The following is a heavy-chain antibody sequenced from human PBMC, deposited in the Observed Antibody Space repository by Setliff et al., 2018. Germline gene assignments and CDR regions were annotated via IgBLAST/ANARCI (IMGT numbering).Heavy chain of an antibody. V-gene: IGHV1-2*02. D-gene: IGHD1-26*01. Sequence: ASVKVSCKASGYSFTDYYLHWVRQAPGQGLEWMGWINPNSGDTYYVQKFQDRVTMTRDTSIRTAYMELRRLRSGDTALYYCAREIGGADGFDFWGQGTMVTVSS. J-gene: IGHJ3*01. CDR2: INPNSGDT. CDR1: GYSFTDYY. CDR3: AREIGGADGFDF.